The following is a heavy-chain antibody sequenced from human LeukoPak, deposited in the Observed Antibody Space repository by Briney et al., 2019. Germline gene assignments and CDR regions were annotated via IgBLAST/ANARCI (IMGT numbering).Heavy chain of an antibody. CDR3: ARARGSGSYYGHDYYYYYYMDV. J-gene: IGHJ6*03. D-gene: IGHD3-10*01. CDR1: GYTFTTDY. V-gene: IGHV1-46*01. CDR2: INPSGGST. Sequence: ASVRVSCKASGYTFTTDYIHWERQAPGQGLEGMGVINPSGGSTTYAQKFQGRVIMTGDTSTSTVYMELRSLRSEDTAVYYCARARGSGSYYGHDYYYYYYMDVWGQGTTVTVSS.